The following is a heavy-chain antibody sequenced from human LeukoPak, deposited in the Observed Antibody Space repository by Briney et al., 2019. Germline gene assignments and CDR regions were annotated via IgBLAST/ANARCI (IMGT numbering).Heavy chain of an antibody. J-gene: IGHJ3*01. CDR1: GVSISSGHW. CDR2: IYHSGST. V-gene: IGHV4-4*02. Sequence: SETLSLTCAVSGVSISSGHWWSWVRQPPGKGLEWIGEIYHSGSTNYHASLKSRVTISVDTSKNQFSLKLNSVTVADTALYYCVTSIALAGWGGFDVWGQGRMVTVSS. D-gene: IGHD6-13*01. CDR3: VTSIALAGWGGFDV.